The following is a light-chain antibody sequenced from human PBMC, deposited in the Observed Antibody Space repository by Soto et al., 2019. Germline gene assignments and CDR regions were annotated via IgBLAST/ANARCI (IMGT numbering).Light chain of an antibody. CDR1: QDISDD. CDR2: GAS. CDR3: LQNHNYPRT. V-gene: IGKV1-6*01. J-gene: IGKJ1*01. Sequence: AIPMTQSPSSLSASVGDRVTITCRASQDISDDVGWYQQTPGKAPKLLISGASRLQSGVPSRFSCSGSCAAFTLTIASLRPEDSATYYCLQNHNYPRTFGQGTKVEI.